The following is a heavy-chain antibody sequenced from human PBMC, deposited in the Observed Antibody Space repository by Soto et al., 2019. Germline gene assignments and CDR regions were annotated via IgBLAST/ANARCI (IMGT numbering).Heavy chain of an antibody. CDR2: INPNNGGP. Sequence: QVHLVQSGAEVKKPGASVRVSCKASGYSFTANSMHWVRQAPGEGLEWMGWINPNNGGPNYARKFQGGVTMTRDTSISTAHMDLTRLKSDDKAVYYCAMQRSGVVYWGQGTLVTVTS. V-gene: IGHV1-2*02. CDR3: AMQRSGVVY. D-gene: IGHD6-25*01. CDR1: GYSFTANS. J-gene: IGHJ4*02.